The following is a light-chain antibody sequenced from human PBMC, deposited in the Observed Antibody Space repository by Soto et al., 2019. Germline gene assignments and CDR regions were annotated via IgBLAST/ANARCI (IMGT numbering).Light chain of an antibody. V-gene: IGKV3-20*01. J-gene: IGKJ2*02. CDR2: GAS. Sequence: EIVLTQSPGTLSLSPGERATLSCRASQSVYSSHLAWYQQKPGQAPKLLIYGASTRAPGIPDRFSGSGSGTDFILTISRLEPGDFAVYYCQQYATSPRWTFGRGTKLEIK. CDR1: QSVYSSH. CDR3: QQYATSPRWT.